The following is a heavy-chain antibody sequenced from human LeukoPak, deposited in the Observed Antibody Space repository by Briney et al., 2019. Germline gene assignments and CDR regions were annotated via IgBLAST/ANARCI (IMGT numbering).Heavy chain of an antibody. J-gene: IGHJ4*02. CDR2: ISSSSSYI. V-gene: IGHV3-21*01. CDR3: ARNSGWYTKRGSFDY. D-gene: IGHD6-19*01. CDR1: GFTVSSNY. Sequence: GGSLRLSCAASGFTVSSNYRSGGRQAPAKGREGVSAISSSSSYIYYADSVKGRFTISRDNAKNSLYLQMNSLRAEDTAVYYCARNSGWYTKRGSFDYWGQGTLVTVSS.